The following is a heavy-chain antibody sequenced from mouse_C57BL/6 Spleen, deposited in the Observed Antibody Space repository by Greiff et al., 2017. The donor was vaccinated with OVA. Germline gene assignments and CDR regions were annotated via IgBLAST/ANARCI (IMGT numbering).Heavy chain of an antibody. CDR1: GFTFSDYY. D-gene: IGHD2-3*01. CDR2: INYDGSST. J-gene: IGHJ2*01. V-gene: IGHV5-16*01. Sequence: VVESEGGLVQPGSSMKLSCTASGFTFSDYYMAWVRQVPEKGLEWVANINYDGSSTYYLDSLKSRFIISRDNAKNILYLQMSSLKSEDTATYYCARVWLLRYFDYWGQGTTLTVSS. CDR3: ARVWLLRYFDY.